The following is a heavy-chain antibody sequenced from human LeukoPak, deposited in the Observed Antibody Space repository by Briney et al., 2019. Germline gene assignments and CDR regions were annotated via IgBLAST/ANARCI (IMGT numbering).Heavy chain of an antibody. D-gene: IGHD3-16*01. CDR2: ISPDGTKT. V-gene: IGHV3-74*01. Sequence: GGSLRLSCAASGLSLSDFWMHWVRQVPGKGLVWVSRISPDGTKTRYADFVKGRFIISRDNAKNALYPQTNNLRVDDTAMYYCASQGGYWGQGTLVAVSS. CDR1: GLSLSDFW. J-gene: IGHJ4*02. CDR3: ASQGGY.